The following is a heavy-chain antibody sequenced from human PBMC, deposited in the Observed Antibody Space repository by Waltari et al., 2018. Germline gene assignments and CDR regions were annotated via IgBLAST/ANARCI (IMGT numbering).Heavy chain of an antibody. J-gene: IGHJ4*02. CDR1: GYTLTELS. D-gene: IGHD1-26*01. CDR3: ARDVWELGMGLVY. V-gene: IGHV1-24*01. Sequence: QVQLGQSGAEVKKPGASVKGSCKGSGYTLTELSMHWVRQAPGKGLEWMGGCDREDGETSYAQKCQGRVTITEDTATDTAYMELSSLRAEDTAVYYCARDVWELGMGLVYWGQGTLVTVSS. CDR2: CDREDGET.